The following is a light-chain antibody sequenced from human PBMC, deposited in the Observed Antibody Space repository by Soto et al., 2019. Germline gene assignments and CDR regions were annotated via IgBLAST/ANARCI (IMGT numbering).Light chain of an antibody. CDR3: SSYTSSSSLHL. CDR2: DVT. J-gene: IGLJ1*01. Sequence: QSVLTQPASVSGSPGQSITISCTGTSSDVGDYNFVSWYQQHPGKTPKIMIFDVTNRPSGVSNRFSGSKSGNTATLTISGLQTEDEADYYCSSYTSSSSLHLFGTGTKVTVL. CDR1: SSDVGDYNF. V-gene: IGLV2-14*01.